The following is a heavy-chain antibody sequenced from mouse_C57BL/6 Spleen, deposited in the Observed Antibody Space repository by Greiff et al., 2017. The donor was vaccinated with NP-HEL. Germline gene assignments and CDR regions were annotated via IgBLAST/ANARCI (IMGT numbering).Heavy chain of an antibody. J-gene: IGHJ2*01. CDR2: IYPGSGST. Sequence: VQLQQSGAELVKPGASVKMSCKASGYTFTSYWITWVKQRPGQGLEWIGDIYPGSGSTNYNEKFKSKATLTVDTSSSTAYMQLSSLTSEDSAVYYCARVYYDYDPYYFDYWGQGTTRTVSS. D-gene: IGHD2-4*01. CDR1: GYTFTSYW. V-gene: IGHV1-55*01. CDR3: ARVYYDYDPYYFDY.